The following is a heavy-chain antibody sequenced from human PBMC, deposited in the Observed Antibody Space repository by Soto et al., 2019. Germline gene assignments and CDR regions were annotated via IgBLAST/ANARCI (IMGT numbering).Heavy chain of an antibody. Sequence: ASVKVSCKASGYTFTSYAMHWVRQAPGQRLEWMGWINAGNGNTKYSQKFQGRVTITRDTSASTAYMELSSLRSEDTAVYYCEARSSGWSGRPDYIDYWGQGTLVTVSS. CDR1: GYTFTSYA. V-gene: IGHV1-3*01. J-gene: IGHJ4*02. D-gene: IGHD6-19*01. CDR2: INAGNGNT. CDR3: EARSSGWSGRPDYIDY.